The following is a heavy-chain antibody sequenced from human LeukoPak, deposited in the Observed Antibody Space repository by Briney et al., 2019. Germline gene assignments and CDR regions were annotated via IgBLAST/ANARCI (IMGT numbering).Heavy chain of an antibody. CDR2: ISAYNGNT. Sequence: GASVKVSCKASGYTFTSYGISWVRQAPGQGLEWMGWISAYNGNTNYAQKVQGRLSLTRDMSTSTDYMELSSLRSEDTAVYYCARDNSVGDTAWWFDPWGQGTLVTVSS. J-gene: IGHJ5*02. V-gene: IGHV1-18*01. D-gene: IGHD1-26*01. CDR3: ARDNSVGDTAWWFDP. CDR1: GYTFTSYG.